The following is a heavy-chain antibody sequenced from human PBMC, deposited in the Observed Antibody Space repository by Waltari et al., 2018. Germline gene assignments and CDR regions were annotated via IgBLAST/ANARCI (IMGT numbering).Heavy chain of an antibody. CDR2: THPCDHAT. V-gene: IGHV5-51*03. CDR1: GYTFSNSW. CDR3: ARRWVTQGSYNWIDP. Sequence: EMQLVQSGAAVKKPGESLRISCKASGYTFSNSWIAWVRTMPGKGREWMGSTHPCDHATRHSPFTECQDTISSDNAINPAYLQCSILNPSDTAMYYCARRWVTQGSYNWIDPWGQGTLVTVSS. J-gene: IGHJ5*02. D-gene: IGHD2-21*02.